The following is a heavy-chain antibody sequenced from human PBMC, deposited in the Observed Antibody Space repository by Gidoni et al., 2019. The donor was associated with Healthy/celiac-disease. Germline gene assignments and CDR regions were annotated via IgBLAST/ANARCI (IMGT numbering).Heavy chain of an antibody. CDR2: ISSSSSYI. V-gene: IGHV3-21*01. CDR3: ARDREYSSSSADY. J-gene: IGHJ4*02. D-gene: IGHD6-6*01. Sequence: EVQLVESGGGLVKPGGSLRLSCAASGFTFSSYSMNWVRQAPGKGLEWVSSISSSSSYIYYADSVKGRFTISRDNAKNSLYLQMNSLRAEDTAVYYCARDREYSSSSADYWGQGTLVTVSS. CDR1: GFTFSSYS.